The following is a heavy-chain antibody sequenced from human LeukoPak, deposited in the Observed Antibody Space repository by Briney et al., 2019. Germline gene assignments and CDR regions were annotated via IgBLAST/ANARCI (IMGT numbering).Heavy chain of an antibody. V-gene: IGHV1-46*01. Sequence: GASVKVSCKASGYTFTSYYMHWVRQAPGQGLEWMGIINPSGGSTSYAQKFQGRVTMTRDTSTSTVYMELSSLRSEDTAVYYCARAIIYGSGRSPYYYYGMGVWGQGTTVTVSS. D-gene: IGHD3-10*01. CDR1: GYTFTSYY. CDR3: ARAIIYGSGRSPYYYYGMGV. J-gene: IGHJ6*02. CDR2: INPSGGST.